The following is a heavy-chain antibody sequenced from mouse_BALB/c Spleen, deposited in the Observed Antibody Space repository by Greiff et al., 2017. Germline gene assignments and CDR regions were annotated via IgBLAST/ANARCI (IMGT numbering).Heavy chain of an antibody. D-gene: IGHD2-1*01. CDR1: GYSITSDYA. CDR2: ISYSGST. J-gene: IGHJ2*01. Sequence: VQLKESGPGLVKPSQSLSLTCTVTGYSITSDYAWNWIRQFPGNKLEWMGYISYSGSTSYNPSLKSRISITRDTSKNQFFLQLNSVTTEDTATYYCARERDGNPFDYWGQGTTLTVSS. CDR3: ARERDGNPFDY. V-gene: IGHV3-2*02.